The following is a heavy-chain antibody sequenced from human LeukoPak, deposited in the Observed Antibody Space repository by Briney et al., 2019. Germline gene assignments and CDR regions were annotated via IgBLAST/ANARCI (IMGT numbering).Heavy chain of an antibody. Sequence: SVKVSCKASGGTFSSYAISWVRQAPGQGLEWMGRIIPILGIANYAQKFQGRVTITADKSTSTAYMELSSLRSEDTAAYYCANSNVAHGQTAFDIWGQGTMVTVSS. D-gene: IGHD5-18*01. CDR3: ANSNVAHGQTAFDI. CDR2: IIPILGIA. J-gene: IGHJ3*02. V-gene: IGHV1-69*04. CDR1: GGTFSSYA.